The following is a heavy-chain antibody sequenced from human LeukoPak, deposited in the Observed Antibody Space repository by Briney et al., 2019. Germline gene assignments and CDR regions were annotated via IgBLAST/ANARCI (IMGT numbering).Heavy chain of an antibody. Sequence: HPGGSLRLSCAASGFTFSNYWMSWVRQAPGKGLEWVAHINQDGSEEHYMDSVKARFIISRDNAKNSLSLQMDSLRAEDTAVYYCVRGGGVSGYDLLDYWGQGTLVTVSS. CDR3: VRGGGVSGYDLLDY. CDR1: GFTFSNYW. V-gene: IGHV3-7*01. J-gene: IGHJ4*02. D-gene: IGHD5-12*01. CDR2: INQDGSEE.